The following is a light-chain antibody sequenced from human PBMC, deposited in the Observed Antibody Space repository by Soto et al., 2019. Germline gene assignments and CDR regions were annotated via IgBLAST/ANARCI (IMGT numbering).Light chain of an antibody. CDR2: AAS. J-gene: IGKJ5*01. Sequence: DIQITQSPPSLSASIRERVTITFRASQSISTYLNWYQQKPGKAPKLLIYAASTLQSGVPSRFSGSGSGTDFTLIISSLQPEDFATFYCQQSYNIPITFGQGTRLEIK. CDR3: QQSYNIPIT. CDR1: QSISTY. V-gene: IGKV1-39*01.